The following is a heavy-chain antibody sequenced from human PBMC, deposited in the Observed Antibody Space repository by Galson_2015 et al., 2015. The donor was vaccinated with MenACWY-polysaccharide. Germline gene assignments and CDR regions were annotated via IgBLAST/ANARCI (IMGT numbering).Heavy chain of an antibody. J-gene: IGHJ4*02. CDR2: TYYRSKWYN. V-gene: IGHV6-1*01. D-gene: IGHD6-13*01. CDR3: ARGQYSSSWTIFDY. Sequence: CAISGDSVSSNSAAWNWIRQSPSRGLEWLGRTYYRSKWYNDYAVSVKSRITINPDTSKNQFSLQLSSVTPEDTAVYYCARGQYSSSWTIFDYWGQGTLVTVSS. CDR1: GDSVSSNSAA.